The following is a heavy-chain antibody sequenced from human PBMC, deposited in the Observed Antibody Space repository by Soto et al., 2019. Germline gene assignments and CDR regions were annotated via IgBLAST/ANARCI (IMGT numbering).Heavy chain of an antibody. Sequence: GASVKVSCKASGGAFSSYAISWVRQAPGQGLEWMGGIIPIFGTANYAQKFQGRVTITADESTSTAYMELSSLRSEDTAVYYCARDLNYYDSSGYYYEVGGYFDYWGQGTLVTVSS. CDR3: ARDLNYYDSSGYYYEVGGYFDY. CDR1: GGAFSSYA. J-gene: IGHJ4*02. CDR2: IIPIFGTA. D-gene: IGHD3-22*01. V-gene: IGHV1-69*13.